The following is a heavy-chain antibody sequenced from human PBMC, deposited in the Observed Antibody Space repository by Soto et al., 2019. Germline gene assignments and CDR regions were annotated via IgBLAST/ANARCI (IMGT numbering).Heavy chain of an antibody. CDR1: GFTFSDYT. Sequence: EVHLVESGGGLVKPGGSLRLSCAASGFTFSDYTMNWVRQAPGEGLEWVSSISSSNMYIHYADSVKGRFTISRDNAKNSLYLQMDSLRAEDTAVYYCTRDPRYSSGWYYFDYWGQGTLVTVSS. CDR2: ISSSNMYI. CDR3: TRDPRYSSGWYYFDY. D-gene: IGHD6-19*01. V-gene: IGHV3-21*01. J-gene: IGHJ4*02.